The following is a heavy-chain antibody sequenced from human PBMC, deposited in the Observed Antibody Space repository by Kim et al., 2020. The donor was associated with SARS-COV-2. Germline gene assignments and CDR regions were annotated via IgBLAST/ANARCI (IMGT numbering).Heavy chain of an antibody. CDR3: AKDRDYYGSTLGGYYYYYCMDV. CDR2: ISWNSGSI. Sequence: GGSLRLSCAASGFTFDDYAMHWVRQAPGKGLEWVSGISWNSGSIGYADSVKGRFTISRDNAKNSLYLQMNSLRAEDTALYYCAKDRDYYGSTLGGYYYYYCMDVWGQGTTVTVSS. D-gene: IGHD3-10*01. J-gene: IGHJ6*02. CDR1: GFTFDDYA. V-gene: IGHV3-9*01.